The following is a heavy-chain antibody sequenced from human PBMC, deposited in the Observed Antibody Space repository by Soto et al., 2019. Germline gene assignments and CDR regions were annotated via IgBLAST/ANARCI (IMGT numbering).Heavy chain of an antibody. CDR1: GVTFSSYA. J-gene: IGHJ4*02. D-gene: IGHD3-22*01. Sequence: QVQLVQSGAEVKKPGSSVKVSCKASGVTFSSYAISWVRQAPGQGLEWMGGIIPIFGTANYAQKFQGRVTITADESTSIAYMELSSLRSEDTAVYYCERGDGVVFNQGFDYWGQGTLVTVSS. CDR2: IIPIFGTA. CDR3: ERGDGVVFNQGFDY. V-gene: IGHV1-69*01.